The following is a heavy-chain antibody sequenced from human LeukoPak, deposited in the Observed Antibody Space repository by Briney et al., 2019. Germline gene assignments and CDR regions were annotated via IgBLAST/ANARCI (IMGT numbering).Heavy chain of an antibody. CDR2: IYYSGTT. J-gene: IGHJ4*02. CDR1: GGSISSGDYF. CDR3: TRAYWIGFHFDS. D-gene: IGHD3-3*01. Sequence: SETLSLTCSVSGGSISSGDYFWAWICQPPGKGLEYIGYIYYSGTTYYNPSLKSRITMSVDMSANQFSLRLTSVSAADTAVYYCTRAYWIGFHFDSWGQGILVSVSS. V-gene: IGHV4-30-4*01.